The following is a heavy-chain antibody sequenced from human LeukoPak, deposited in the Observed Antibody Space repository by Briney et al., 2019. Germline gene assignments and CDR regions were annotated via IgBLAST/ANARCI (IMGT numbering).Heavy chain of an antibody. D-gene: IGHD6-19*01. V-gene: IGHV4-59*01. CDR1: GGSISSYY. Sequence: SETLSLTCTVSGGSISSYYWSWIRQPPGKGLEWIGYIYYSGSTSYNPSLKSRVTISVDTSKNQFSLKLSSVTAADTAVYYCARGGSGWYYYYYYGMDVWGQGTTVTVSS. J-gene: IGHJ6*02. CDR3: ARGGSGWYYYYYYGMDV. CDR2: IYYSGST.